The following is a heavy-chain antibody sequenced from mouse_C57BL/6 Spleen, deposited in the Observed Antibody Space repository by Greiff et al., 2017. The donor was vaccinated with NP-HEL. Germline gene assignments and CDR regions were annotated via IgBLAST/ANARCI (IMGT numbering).Heavy chain of an antibody. D-gene: IGHD2-3*01. CDR1: GYTFTSYG. V-gene: IGHV1-81*01. CDR3: AREVDGYYVRYAMDY. CDR2: IYPRSGNT. J-gene: IGHJ4*01. Sequence: QVHVKQSGAELARPGASVKLSCKASGYTFTSYGISWVKQRTGQGLEWIGEIYPRSGNTYYNEKFKGKATLTADKSSSTAYMELRSLTSEDSAVYFCAREVDGYYVRYAMDYWGQGTSVTVSS.